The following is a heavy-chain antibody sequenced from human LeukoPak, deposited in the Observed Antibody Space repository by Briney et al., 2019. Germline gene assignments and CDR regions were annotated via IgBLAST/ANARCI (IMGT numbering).Heavy chain of an antibody. J-gene: IGHJ4*02. CDR3: AKGTYSNSCYVIDY. D-gene: IGHD6-13*01. V-gene: IGHV3-23*01. CDR2: IGASGGSK. Sequence: GVSLRLSCAASGFTVSSNYMNWVRQAPGKGLEWVSSIGASGGSKYYADSVKGRFTISRDNSKNTVYLQVNSLTVEDTAVYYCAKGTYSNSCYVIDYWGQGTPVTVSS. CDR1: GFTVSSNY.